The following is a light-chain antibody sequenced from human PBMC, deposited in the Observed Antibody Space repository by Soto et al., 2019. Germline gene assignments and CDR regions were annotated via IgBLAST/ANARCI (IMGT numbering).Light chain of an antibody. J-gene: IGLJ3*02. V-gene: IGLV1-44*01. Sequence: QSVLTQPPSASGTPGQRVIISCSGTSSSIGSNTVNWYHHLPGTAPKLLIYSNNQRPSGVPDRFSASKSGTSASLAISGLQSEDEADYYCATWDDSLNGRVFGGGTKLTVL. CDR2: SNN. CDR3: ATWDDSLNGRV. CDR1: SSSIGSNT.